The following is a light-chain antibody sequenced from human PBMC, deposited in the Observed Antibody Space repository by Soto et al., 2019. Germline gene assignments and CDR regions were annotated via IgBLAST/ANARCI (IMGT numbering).Light chain of an antibody. J-gene: IGKJ5*01. CDR1: QSVTTQ. V-gene: IGKV3-20*01. CDR3: QQSYSTPVT. CDR2: GAS. Sequence: IVLTQSPGTLSLSPGERATLSCRASQSVTTQLAWYQQKPGQAPRLIIHGASSRATGVPDRITGSGSGTDFTLTISSLQPEDFATYYCQQSYSTPVTFGQGTRLEIK.